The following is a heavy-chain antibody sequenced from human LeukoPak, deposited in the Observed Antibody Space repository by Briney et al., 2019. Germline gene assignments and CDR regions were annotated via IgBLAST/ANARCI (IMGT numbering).Heavy chain of an antibody. CDR3: TTYYDFWSGYYSPYYFDY. V-gene: IGHV3-15*01. D-gene: IGHD3-3*01. J-gene: IGHJ4*02. CDR2: IKSKTVGGTT. Sequence: PGGSLRLSCAASGFTFSNAWMSWVRQAPGKGREWVGRIKSKTVGGTTDYAAPVKGRFTISRDDSKNTLYLQMNSLKTEDTAVYYCTTYYDFWSGYYSPYYFDYWGQGTLVTVSS. CDR1: GFTFSNAW.